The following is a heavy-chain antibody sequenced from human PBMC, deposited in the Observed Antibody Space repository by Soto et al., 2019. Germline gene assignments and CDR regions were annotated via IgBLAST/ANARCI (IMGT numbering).Heavy chain of an antibody. J-gene: IGHJ5*02. CDR2: ISGNGGSI. V-gene: IGHV3-23*01. CDR3: ARSVRPLSRFDP. D-gene: IGHD3-10*01. CDR1: GFPFSAYA. Sequence: EVQLLESGGDLVQPGGSLRLACAASGFPFSAYAMNWVRQAPGKGLEWVSGISGNGGSIYYADSVKGRFTLSRDNSKNTVYLQLNSLRGEDTAVYYCARSVRPLSRFDPWGQGTVVTVSS.